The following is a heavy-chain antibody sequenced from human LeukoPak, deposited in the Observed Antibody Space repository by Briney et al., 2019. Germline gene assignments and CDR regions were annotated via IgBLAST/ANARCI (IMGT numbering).Heavy chain of an antibody. Sequence: GGSLRLSCAASGFTFSSYSMNWVRQAPGKGLEWVSSISSSSSTIYYTDSVKGRFTISRDNAKNSLYLQMNSLRAEDTAVYYCARSPTVACPPRLFDYWGQGTLVTVSS. V-gene: IGHV3-21*01. CDR1: GFTFSSYS. CDR3: ARSPTVACPPRLFDY. CDR2: ISSSSSTI. J-gene: IGHJ4*02. D-gene: IGHD6-19*01.